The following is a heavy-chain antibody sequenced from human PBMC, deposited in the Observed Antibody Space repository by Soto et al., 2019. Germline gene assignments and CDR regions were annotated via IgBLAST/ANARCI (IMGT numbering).Heavy chain of an antibody. CDR3: ARSPSYDILTGYYRNYYYYGMDV. J-gene: IGHJ6*02. CDR2: IYWNDDK. CDR1: GFSLSTSGVG. Sequence: SGPTLVNPTQTLTLTCTFSGFSLSTSGVGVGWIRQPPGKALEWLALIYWNDDKRYSPSLKSRLTITKDTSKNQVVLTMTNMDPVDTATYYCARSPSYDILTGYYRNYYYYGMDVWGQVTTVTVSS. D-gene: IGHD3-9*01. V-gene: IGHV2-5*01.